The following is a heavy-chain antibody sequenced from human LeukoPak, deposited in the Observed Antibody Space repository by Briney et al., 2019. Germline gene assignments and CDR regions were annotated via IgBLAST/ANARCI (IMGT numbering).Heavy chain of an antibody. CDR1: GGSISSSSYY. J-gene: IGHJ5*02. CDR2: IYYSGST. Sequence: PSETLSLTCTVSGGSISSSSYYWGWIRQPPGKGLEWIGSIYYSGSTYYNPSLKSRVTISVDTSKNQFSLKLSSVTAADTAVYYCARGRGYYDSSGYYYPPWGQGTLVTVSS. D-gene: IGHD3-22*01. V-gene: IGHV4-39*01. CDR3: ARGRGYYDSSGYYYPP.